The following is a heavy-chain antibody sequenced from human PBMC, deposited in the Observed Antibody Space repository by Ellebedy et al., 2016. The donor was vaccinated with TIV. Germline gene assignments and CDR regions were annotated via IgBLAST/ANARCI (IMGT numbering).Heavy chain of an antibody. D-gene: IGHD6-13*01. CDR2: ISNGGDTT. V-gene: IGHV3-23*01. J-gene: IGHJ4*02. CDR3: AKLGGVLSWYADY. CDR1: GFTFGCCA. Sequence: PGGSLRLSCAASGFTFGCCAMSWVRQAPGKGLEWVSVISNGGDTTYADSVKGRFTISRDNSKNTLYLQMNSLRADDTAMYYCAKLGGVLSWYADYWGLGTLVTV.